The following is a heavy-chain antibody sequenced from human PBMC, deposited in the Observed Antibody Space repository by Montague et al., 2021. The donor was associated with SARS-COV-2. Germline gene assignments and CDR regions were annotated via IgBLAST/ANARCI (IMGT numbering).Heavy chain of an antibody. CDR2: IHHSGXT. D-gene: IGHD1-14*01. V-gene: IGHV4-31*03. J-gene: IGHJ5*02. Sequence: TLSLTCTVSGGSISSDYYYWTWIRQHPGKGLEWIVYIHHSGXTXYXXXXKXRVTISVDTSKNQFSLKLNSVTAADTAVYYCAKNRARHVRRWFDPWGQGTLVTVSS. CDR3: AKNRARHVRRWFDP. CDR1: GGSISSDYYY.